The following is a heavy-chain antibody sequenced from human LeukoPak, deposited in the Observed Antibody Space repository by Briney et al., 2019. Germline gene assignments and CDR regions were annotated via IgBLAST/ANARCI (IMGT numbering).Heavy chain of an antibody. CDR1: GFTFSSYW. CDR2: INSDGSST. CDR3: AKTSPCSSTSCEASFDY. J-gene: IGHJ4*02. Sequence: PGGSLRLSCAASGFTFSSYWMHWVRQAPGKGLVWVSRINSDGSSTSYADSVKGRFTISRDNAKNTLYLQMNSLRAEDTAVYYCAKTSPCSSTSCEASFDYWGQGTLVTVSS. D-gene: IGHD2-2*01. V-gene: IGHV3-74*01.